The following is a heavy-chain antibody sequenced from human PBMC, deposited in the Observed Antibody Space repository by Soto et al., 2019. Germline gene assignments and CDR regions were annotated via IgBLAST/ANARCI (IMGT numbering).Heavy chain of an antibody. CDR2: ISYDGSNK. CDR1: GFTFSSYA. Sequence: QVQLVESGGGVVQPGRSLRLSCAASGFTFSSYAMHWVRQAPGKGLEWVAVISYDGSNKYYADSVKGRFTISRDNSKNPLYLQMNSLGAEDTAVYYCARARGGGSGFDYWGQGTLVTVSS. CDR3: ARARGGGSGFDY. V-gene: IGHV3-30-3*01. D-gene: IGHD3-16*01. J-gene: IGHJ4*02.